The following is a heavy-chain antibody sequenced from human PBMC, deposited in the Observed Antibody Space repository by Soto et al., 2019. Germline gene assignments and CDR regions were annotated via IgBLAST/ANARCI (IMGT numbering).Heavy chain of an antibody. CDR3: ARADDYNRRSYSYFDN. J-gene: IGHJ4*02. V-gene: IGHV4-30-2*01. D-gene: IGHD3-22*01. Sequence: SETLSLTCAVSGGSISSGGYSWSWIRQPPGKGLEWIGYIYDSGTTYYNPSLKSRVTISVDRSKNQFSLKVRSVTAADTAVYYCARADDYNRRSYSYFDNGGQGTLVTVPS. CDR2: IYDSGTT. CDR1: GGSISSGGYS.